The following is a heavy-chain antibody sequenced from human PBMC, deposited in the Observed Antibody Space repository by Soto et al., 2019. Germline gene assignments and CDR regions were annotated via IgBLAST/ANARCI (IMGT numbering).Heavy chain of an antibody. Sequence: QIHLVQSGGEVKKPGASVKVSCKTSGYTFTTYGISWVRQAPGQGLEWMGWITPFNDNTNYAQNLQGRVTMTTDTPTNTAYLELRSLQSADTAVYYCARTDKGDYVPPLDNWGQGTLVTVSS. V-gene: IGHV1-18*01. J-gene: IGHJ4*02. CDR2: ITPFNDNT. D-gene: IGHD4-17*01. CDR3: ARTDKGDYVPPLDN. CDR1: GYTFTTYG.